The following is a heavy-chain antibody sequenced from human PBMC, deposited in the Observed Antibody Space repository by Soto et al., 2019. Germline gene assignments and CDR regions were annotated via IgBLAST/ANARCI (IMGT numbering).Heavy chain of an antibody. CDR3: GTSYCSGDYPLEY. J-gene: IGHJ4*02. CDR2: VNPILAMS. CDR1: GDTFSFYT. D-gene: IGHD3-10*02. V-gene: IGHV1-69*02. Sequence: QVQLVQSGAEVKKPGSSVKVSCKASGDTFSFYTLNWIRQAPGQGFEWVGRVNPILAMSSSAHKFQGRVSLVAEKSTGKTYMGLRRLRTYDTAGYYLGTSYCSGDYPLEYWGQGTLVTVSS.